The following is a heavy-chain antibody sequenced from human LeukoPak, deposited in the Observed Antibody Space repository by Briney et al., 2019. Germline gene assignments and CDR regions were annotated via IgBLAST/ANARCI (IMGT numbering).Heavy chain of an antibody. D-gene: IGHD3-22*01. CDR2: ISSSGSTI. CDR1: GFTFSSYE. CDR3: ARSGFYYGSSGYYKGGFDY. V-gene: IGHV3-48*03. J-gene: IGHJ4*02. Sequence: GGSLRLSCAPSGFTFSSYEMNWVRQAPGQGLEWVSYISSSGSTIYYADSVKGRFNISRDNAKNSLYLQMNSLRAEDTAVYYCARSGFYYGSSGYYKGGFDYWGQGTLVTVSS.